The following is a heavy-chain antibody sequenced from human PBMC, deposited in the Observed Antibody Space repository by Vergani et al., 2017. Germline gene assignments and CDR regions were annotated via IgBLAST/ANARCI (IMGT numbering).Heavy chain of an antibody. CDR2: IRSDESRR. CDR3: ARDPSAAAGESQPSFVDY. Sequence: QVQLVESGGGVVQPGGSLRLSCAASGFTFNSYGMHWVRQAPGKGLEWVASIRSDESRRYYGDSMEGPFTISRDNSKNTLYLQMKSLRPEDTAVYYCARDPSAAAGESQPSFVDYWGQGTLVTVSS. V-gene: IGHV3-30*02. CDR1: GFTFNSYG. D-gene: IGHD6-13*01. J-gene: IGHJ4*02.